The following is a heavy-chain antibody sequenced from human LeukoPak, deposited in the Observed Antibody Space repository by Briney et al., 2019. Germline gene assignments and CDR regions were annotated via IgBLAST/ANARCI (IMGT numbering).Heavy chain of an antibody. D-gene: IGHD3-10*01. J-gene: IGHJ5*02. CDR1: GYTFTGYY. V-gene: IGHV1-2*02. CDR2: INPNSGGT. Sequence: ASVKVSCKASGYTFTGYYMHWVRQAPGQGLEWMGWINPNSGGTNYAQKFQGRVTMTRDTSTSTAYMELSRLRSDDTAVYYCARDYGSGSHNWFDPWGQGTLVTVSS. CDR3: ARDYGSGSHNWFDP.